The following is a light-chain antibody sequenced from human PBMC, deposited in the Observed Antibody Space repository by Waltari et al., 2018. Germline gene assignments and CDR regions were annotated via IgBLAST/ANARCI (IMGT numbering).Light chain of an antibody. J-gene: IGLJ2*01. Sequence: QSALTQPASVSGSPGQSITISCSGSTIDIGSYNYVSWYQQHPGKAPKLIIFDVNRRPSEVSNRFSGSKSGLTASLTISGLQAEDEAEYYCSSYTVSSALVVFGGGTKLSVL. CDR2: DVN. V-gene: IGLV2-14*03. CDR3: SSYTVSSALVV. CDR1: TIDIGSYNY.